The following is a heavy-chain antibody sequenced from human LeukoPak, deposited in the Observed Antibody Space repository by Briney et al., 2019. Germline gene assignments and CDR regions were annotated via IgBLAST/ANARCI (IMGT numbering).Heavy chain of an antibody. J-gene: IGHJ4*02. V-gene: IGHV3-74*01. Sequence: GGSLSLSCAASGSYWMHWVRQAPGKGLVWVSHINSDGSWTSYADSVKGRFTISKDNAKNTVYLQMNNLRAEDTAVYYCVSFYETYWGRGTLVTVSS. CDR3: VSFYETY. CDR2: INSDGSWT. D-gene: IGHD2/OR15-2a*01. CDR1: GSYW.